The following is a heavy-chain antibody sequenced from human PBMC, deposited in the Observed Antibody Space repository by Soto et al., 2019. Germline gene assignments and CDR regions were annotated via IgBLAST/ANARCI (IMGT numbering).Heavy chain of an antibody. D-gene: IGHD5-12*01. Sequence: EVQLVESGGDLVKPGGSLRLSCAASGFTFSSYSMNWVRQAPGKGLEWVSSISSSSSYIYYADSVKGRFTISRDNAKNSLYLQMNSLRAEDTAVYYCARAQGSGYPGDGAFDIWGQGTMVTVSS. CDR2: ISSSSSYI. J-gene: IGHJ3*02. V-gene: IGHV3-21*01. CDR3: ARAQGSGYPGDGAFDI. CDR1: GFTFSSYS.